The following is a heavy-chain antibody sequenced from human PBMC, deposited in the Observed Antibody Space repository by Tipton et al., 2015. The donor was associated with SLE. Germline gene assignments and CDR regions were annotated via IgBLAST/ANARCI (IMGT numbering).Heavy chain of an antibody. CDR2: IYYGGTT. D-gene: IGHD1-1*01. Sequence: TLSLTCTVSGGSITSDNYYWGWIRQPPGKGLEWIGNIYYGGTTYYADSVKGRFTISRDNSKNTLSLQMNNLRAEDTAVYYCARRSAYYWSFDYWGRGTLVTVSS. V-gene: IGHV4-39*01. CDR3: ARRSAYYWSFDY. CDR1: GGSITSDNYY. J-gene: IGHJ4*02.